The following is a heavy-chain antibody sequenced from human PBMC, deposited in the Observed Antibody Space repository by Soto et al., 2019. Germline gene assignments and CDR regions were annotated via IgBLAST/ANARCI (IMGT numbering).Heavy chain of an antibody. CDR3: AKDRAIGSYHNYFDY. Sequence: PGGSLRLSCAASGFTFSSYAMSWVRQAPGKGLEWVSAISGSGGSTYYADSVKGRFTISRDNSKNTLYLQMNSLRAEDTAVYYCAKDRAIGSYHNYFDYWGQGTLVTVSS. CDR1: GFTFSSYA. CDR2: ISGSGGST. J-gene: IGHJ4*02. D-gene: IGHD1-26*01. V-gene: IGHV3-23*01.